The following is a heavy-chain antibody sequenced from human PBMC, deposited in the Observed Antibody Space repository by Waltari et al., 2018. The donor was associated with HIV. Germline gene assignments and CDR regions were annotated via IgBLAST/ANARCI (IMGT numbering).Heavy chain of an antibody. CDR3: VQSTFLGVAPSDWFDP. D-gene: IGHD3-3*02. V-gene: IGHV4-4*07. CDR1: AASISGDY. CDR2: TYGGGRA. Sequence: QLQESDPGLVRPAETLSLTCTAFAASISGDYWRCIRLGHARKGNTGKKLVWLGRTYGGGRADYRGSLKTRLTISMDTSKNQVSLRLKSVTAADTAIYYCVQSTFLGVAPSDWFDPWGPGTLVTVSS. J-gene: IGHJ5*02.